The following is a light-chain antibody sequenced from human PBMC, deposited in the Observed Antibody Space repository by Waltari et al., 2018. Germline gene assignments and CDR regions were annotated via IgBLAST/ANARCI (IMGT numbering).Light chain of an antibody. V-gene: IGKV4-1*01. Sequence: DIVMTQSPDALSVALGERATLNCKSSPSVLFTSNYKNHLAWYQQKQGQPPKLLIYWASTRESGVPDRFSGSGSRTDFTLTISSLQADDVAVYYCQQYYNTPWTFGQGTRVEIK. J-gene: IGKJ1*01. CDR3: QQYYNTPWT. CDR2: WAS. CDR1: PSVLFTSNYKNH.